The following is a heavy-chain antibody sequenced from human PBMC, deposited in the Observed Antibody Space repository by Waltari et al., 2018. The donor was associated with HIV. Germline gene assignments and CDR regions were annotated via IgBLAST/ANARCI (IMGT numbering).Heavy chain of an antibody. CDR1: GFTFSGYW. CDR3: ARDWRQPRGVYYGMDV. CDR2: INSDESRT. D-gene: IGHD5-18*01. V-gene: IGHV3-74*01. J-gene: IGHJ6*02. Sequence: EVQLVESGGGLVQPGGSLRLSCAASGFTFSGYWMHWVRQAPGQGLVWVSLINSDESRTTYAESVRGRFTISRDNAKNTLFLLMNSLRPEDTAVYYCARDWRQPRGVYYGMDVWGQGTTVTVSS.